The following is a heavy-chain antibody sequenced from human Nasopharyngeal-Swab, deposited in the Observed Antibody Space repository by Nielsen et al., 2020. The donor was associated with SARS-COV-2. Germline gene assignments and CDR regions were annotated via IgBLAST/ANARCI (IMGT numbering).Heavy chain of an antibody. Sequence: GESLKISCVASGLTFSNAAMNWVRQAPGKGLEWVSGIVGNGASTYYGDSVKGRFTISRDNSKNTVYLQMNSLRAEDTAVYYCTRGEGSYYDWFDPWGQGTLVTVSS. J-gene: IGHJ5*02. CDR1: GLTFSNAA. CDR3: TRGEGSYYDWFDP. V-gene: IGHV3-23*01. CDR2: IVGNGAST. D-gene: IGHD1-26*01.